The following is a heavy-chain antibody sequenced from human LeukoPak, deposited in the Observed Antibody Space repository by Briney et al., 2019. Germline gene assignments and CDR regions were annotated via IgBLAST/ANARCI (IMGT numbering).Heavy chain of an antibody. Sequence: PSETLSLTCTVSGGSISSYYWGWIRQPPGKGLEWIGSIYHSGSTYYNPSLKSRVTISVDTSKNQFSLKLSSVTAADTAVYYCARERGSSSWFDYWGQGTLVTVSS. J-gene: IGHJ4*02. CDR3: ARERGSSSWFDY. CDR2: IYHSGST. CDR1: GGSISSYY. D-gene: IGHD6-13*01. V-gene: IGHV4-38-2*02.